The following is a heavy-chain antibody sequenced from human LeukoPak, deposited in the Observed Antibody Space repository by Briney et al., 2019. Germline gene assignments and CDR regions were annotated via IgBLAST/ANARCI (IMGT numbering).Heavy chain of an antibody. CDR3: ASLCDWLPHY. D-gene: IGHD3-9*01. Sequence: SETLSLTCTVSGGSISSYYLSWIRQPPGKGLEWIGDIYYSGSTNYNPSLKSRVTISVDTSKNQFSLKLSSVTAADTAGYYCASLCDWLPHYWGQGTLVTVSS. J-gene: IGHJ4*02. V-gene: IGHV4-59*08. CDR1: GGSISSYY. CDR2: IYYSGST.